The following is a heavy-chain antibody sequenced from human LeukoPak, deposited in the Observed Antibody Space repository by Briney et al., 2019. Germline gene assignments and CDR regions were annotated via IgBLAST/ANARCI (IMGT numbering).Heavy chain of an antibody. Sequence: GSLRLSCAVSGFTFSNYAMTWVRQAPGKGLEWVSVISGSGSGGSTSYADSVKGRFTISRDNSKNTLYLQMNSLRAEDTAVYYCANRRGSSWYGVAEYFRHWGQGTLVTVSS. CDR2: ISGSGSGGST. J-gene: IGHJ1*01. CDR1: GFTFSNYA. D-gene: IGHD6-13*01. V-gene: IGHV3-23*01. CDR3: ANRRGSSWYGVAEYFRH.